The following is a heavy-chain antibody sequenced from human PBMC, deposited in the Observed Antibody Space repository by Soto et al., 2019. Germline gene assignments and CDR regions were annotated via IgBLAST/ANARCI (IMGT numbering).Heavy chain of an antibody. CDR3: AKALDQSYYYGMDV. CDR1: GFTFDDYA. J-gene: IGHJ6*02. CDR2: ISWDGGST. Sequence: PGGSLRLSCAASGFTFDDYAMHWVRQAPGKGLEWVSLISWDGGSTYYADSVKGRFTIPRDNSKNSLYLQMNSLRAEDTALYYCAKALDQSYYYGMDVWGQGTTVTVSS. D-gene: IGHD1-1*01. V-gene: IGHV3-43D*04.